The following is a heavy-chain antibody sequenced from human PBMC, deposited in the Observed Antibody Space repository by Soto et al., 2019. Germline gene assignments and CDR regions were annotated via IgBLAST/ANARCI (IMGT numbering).Heavy chain of an antibody. CDR3: ARDAGGPADY. CDR2: MYYSGST. Sequence: SETLSLTCSVSVESISIYYWSWIRQPPGKGLEWIGYMYYSGSTNYNPSLKSRVTISVDTSKNQFSLKLSSVTAADTAVYYCARDAGGPADYWGQGTLVTVSS. D-gene: IGHD2-15*01. V-gene: IGHV4-59*01. J-gene: IGHJ4*02. CDR1: VESISIYY.